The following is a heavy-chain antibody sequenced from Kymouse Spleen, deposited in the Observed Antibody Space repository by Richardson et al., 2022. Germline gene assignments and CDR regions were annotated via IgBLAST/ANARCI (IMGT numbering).Heavy chain of an antibody. CDR2: IRSKANSYAT. V-gene: IGHV3-73*02. CDR3: TSPTSYDILT. D-gene: IGHD3-9*01. J-gene: IGHJ2*01. CDR1: GFTFSGSA. Sequence: EVQLVESGGGLVQPGGSLKLSCAASGFTFSGSAMHWVRQASGKGLEWVGRIRSKANSYATAYAASVKGRFTISRDDSKNTAYLQMNSLKTEDTAVYYCTSPTSYDILTWGRGTLVTVSS.